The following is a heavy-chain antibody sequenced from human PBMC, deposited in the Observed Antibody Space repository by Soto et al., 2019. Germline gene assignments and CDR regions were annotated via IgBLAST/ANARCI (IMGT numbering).Heavy chain of an antibody. V-gene: IGHV3-23*01. CDR1: GFSFSTYA. D-gene: IGHD6-19*01. CDR3: AKENTGWYSN. J-gene: IGHJ4*02. CDR2: ISGNGGST. Sequence: EVQLLESGGGLVQPGGSLRLSCAASGFSFSTYAMGWLRQAPGKGLEWVSAISGNGGSTYYADSVKGRFTISRDNSKNTLYLLMNSLRADDTAVYYCAKENTGWYSNWGQGTLVTVSS.